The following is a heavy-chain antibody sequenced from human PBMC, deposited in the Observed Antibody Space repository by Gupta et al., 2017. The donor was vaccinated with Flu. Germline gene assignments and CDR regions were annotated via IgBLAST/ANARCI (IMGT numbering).Heavy chain of an antibody. CDR3: TTGELVGATVFDY. J-gene: IGHJ4*02. CDR2: IKSKTDGGTT. Sequence: TFSNAWMSWVRQAPGKGLEWVGRIKSKTDGGTTDYAATVKGRFTISRDDSKNTLYLQMNSLKTEDTAVYYCTTGELVGATVFDYWGQGTLVTVSS. V-gene: IGHV3-15*01. D-gene: IGHD1-26*01. CDR1: TFSNAW.